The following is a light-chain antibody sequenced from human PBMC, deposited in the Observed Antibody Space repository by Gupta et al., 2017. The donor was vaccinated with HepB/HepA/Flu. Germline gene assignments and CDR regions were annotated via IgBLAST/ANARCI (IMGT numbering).Light chain of an antibody. CDR3: SSYTSSSTVV. J-gene: IGLJ2*01. CDR2: DVS. Sequence: QSALTQPASVSGSPGKSITIPCTGTSSDVGGYNYVSWYQQHPGKAPKLMIYDVSNRPSGVSNRFSGSKSGNTASLTISGLQAEDESDYYCSSYTSSSTVVFGGGTKLTVL. V-gene: IGLV2-14*01. CDR1: SSDVGGYNY.